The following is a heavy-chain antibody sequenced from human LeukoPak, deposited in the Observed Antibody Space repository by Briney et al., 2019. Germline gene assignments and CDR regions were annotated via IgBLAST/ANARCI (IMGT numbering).Heavy chain of an antibody. Sequence: PGGSLRLSCAASGFTFSSYWMSWVRQAPGKGLEWVANIKQDGSEKYYVDSVKGRFTISRDNAKNSLYLQMNSLRAEDTAVYYCAREASVRYFDWFDWFDPWGQGTLVTVSS. CDR2: IKQDGSEK. V-gene: IGHV3-7*01. J-gene: IGHJ5*02. CDR1: GFTFSSYW. D-gene: IGHD3-9*01. CDR3: AREASVRYFDWFDWFDP.